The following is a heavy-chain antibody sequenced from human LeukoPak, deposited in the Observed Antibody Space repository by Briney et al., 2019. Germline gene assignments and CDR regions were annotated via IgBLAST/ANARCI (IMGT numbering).Heavy chain of an antibody. V-gene: IGHV3-53*01. CDR2: IYSWGST. CDR1: GFTVSSNY. D-gene: IGHD4-17*01. J-gene: IGHJ3*02. CDR3: ARDQIYGDTGAFDI. Sequence: PGGSLRHSRAASGFTVSSNYMSWVRQAPGKGLEWVSVIYSWGSTYYAHSVRCRFTFSRDNSKNTLYLKMNSLRAEDTVVYYCARDQIYGDTGAFDIWGQGTMVTVSS.